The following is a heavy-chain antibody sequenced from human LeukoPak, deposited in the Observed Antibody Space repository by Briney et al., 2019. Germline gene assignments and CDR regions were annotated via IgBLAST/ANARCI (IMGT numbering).Heavy chain of an antibody. CDR2: IIPIFGTA. Sequence: ASVKVSCKASGGTFSSYAISWVRQAPGQGLEWMGGIIPIFGTANYAQKFQGRVTITTDESTSTAYMELSSLRSEDTAVYYCARRARENRAYYFDYWGQGALVTVSS. CDR3: ARRARENRAYYFDY. J-gene: IGHJ4*02. V-gene: IGHV1-69*05. CDR1: GGTFSSYA.